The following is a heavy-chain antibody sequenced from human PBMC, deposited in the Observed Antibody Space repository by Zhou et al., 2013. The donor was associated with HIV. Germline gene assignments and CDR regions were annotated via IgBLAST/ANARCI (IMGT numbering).Heavy chain of an antibody. Sequence: QVQLVQSGADVKKSGSSVKISCKASGGSFNSYAITWVRQAPGQGLEWMGRIIPIFNITNYAEKFEGRVTITADMSTSTAYMELNNLRSEDTAVFYCARDRGTTISRPSVLDLWGRGTMVIVSS. CDR1: GGSFNSYA. CDR3: ARDRGTTISRPSVLDL. V-gene: IGHV1-69*04. J-gene: IGHJ3*01. CDR2: IIPIFNIT. D-gene: IGHD3-16*01.